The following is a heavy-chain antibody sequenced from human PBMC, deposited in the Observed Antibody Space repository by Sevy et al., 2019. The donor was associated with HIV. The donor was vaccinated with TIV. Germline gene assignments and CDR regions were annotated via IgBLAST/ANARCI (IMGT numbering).Heavy chain of an antibody. D-gene: IGHD3-10*01. CDR1: GFTFSGSA. Sequence: GESLKISCAASGFTFSGSAMHWVRQASGKGLEWVGRIRSKANSYATSYAASVKGRFTISRDDSKNTAYLQMNSLKTEDTAVYYCIMYRYYGCGSYNAEYFQHWGQGTLVTVS. V-gene: IGHV3-73*01. J-gene: IGHJ1*01. CDR2: IRSKANSYAT. CDR3: IMYRYYGCGSYNAEYFQH.